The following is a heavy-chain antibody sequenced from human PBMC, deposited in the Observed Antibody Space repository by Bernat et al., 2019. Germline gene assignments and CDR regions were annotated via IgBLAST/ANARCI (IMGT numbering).Heavy chain of an antibody. V-gene: IGHV3-21*01. J-gene: IGHJ6*03. D-gene: IGHD2-2*01. CDR3: AGEKYQLLRVSYYYYMDV. CDR1: GFTFSSYS. CDR2: ISSSSSYI. Sequence: EVQLVESGGGLVKPGGSLRLSCAASGFTFSSYSMNWVRQAPGKGLEWVSSISSSSSYIYYADSVKGRFTISRDNAKNSLYLQMNSLRAEDTAVYYCAGEKYQLLRVSYYYYMDVWGKGTTVTVSS.